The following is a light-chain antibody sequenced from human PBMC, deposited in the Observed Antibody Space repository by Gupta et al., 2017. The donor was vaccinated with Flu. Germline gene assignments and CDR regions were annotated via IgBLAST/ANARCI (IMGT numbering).Light chain of an antibody. CDR2: KNN. V-gene: IGLV1-47*01. CDR1: SSNIGENP. Sequence: QSVLTQPVSASGTPGQRVTISCSGGSSNIGENPVFWYQQFPGTAPTLRISKNNQRPSGVPDRFSGSKSGTSASLVLGGLRSEDEADDYCAVWADSLTSWVFGGGTKLTVL. J-gene: IGLJ3*02. CDR3: AVWADSLTSWV.